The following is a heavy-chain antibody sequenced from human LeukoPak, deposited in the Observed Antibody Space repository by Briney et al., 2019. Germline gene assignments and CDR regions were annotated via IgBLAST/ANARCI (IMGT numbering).Heavy chain of an antibody. CDR3: ATSRGGGRSALDY. Sequence: SETLSLTCAVSGGSISNNNWWSWVRQPPGKGLEWIGEIYHRGSTNYNPSLKSRVTMSVDKSKNQFSLKLSSVTAADTAVYYCATSRGGGRSALDYWGQGTLVTVSS. D-gene: IGHD1-26*01. CDR2: IYHRGST. V-gene: IGHV4-4*02. CDR1: GGSISNNNW. J-gene: IGHJ4*02.